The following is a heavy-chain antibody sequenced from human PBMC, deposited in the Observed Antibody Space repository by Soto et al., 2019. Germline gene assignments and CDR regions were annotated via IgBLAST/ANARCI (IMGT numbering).Heavy chain of an antibody. CDR2: IYYSGST. Sequence: QVQLQESGPGLVKPSQTLSLTCTVSGGSISSGGYYWSWIRQHPGKGLEWIGYIYYSGSTYYNPSLKSRVTXXVXTXXNQFSLNLSSVTAADTAVYYCARVVYGGNSAIIDSWGQATLVTVSS. CDR1: GGSISSGGYY. J-gene: IGHJ5*01. CDR3: ARVVYGGNSAIIDS. V-gene: IGHV4-31*03. D-gene: IGHD4-17*01.